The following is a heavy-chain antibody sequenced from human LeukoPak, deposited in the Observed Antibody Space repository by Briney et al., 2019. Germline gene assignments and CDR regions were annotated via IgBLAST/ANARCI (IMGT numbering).Heavy chain of an antibody. CDR3: AKLAGLTYEEYYFDY. J-gene: IGHJ4*02. Sequence: GGSLRLSCAASGFTFNSYAMTWVRQAPGKGLEWVAAIGGTGYDIFCADSVKGRFTISRDNSKNTLFLQMNSLRAEDTAVYYCAKLAGLTYEEYYFDYWGQGTLVTVSS. CDR2: IGGTGYDI. CDR1: GFTFNSYA. V-gene: IGHV3-23*01. D-gene: IGHD2-21*01.